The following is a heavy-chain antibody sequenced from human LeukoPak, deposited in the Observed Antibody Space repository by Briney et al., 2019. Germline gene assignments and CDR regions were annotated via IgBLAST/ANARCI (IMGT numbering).Heavy chain of an antibody. J-gene: IGHJ5*02. CDR1: GFTFSSYA. CDR3: ARGDKQLVFNRNKGGFDP. CDR2: ISGSGGST. V-gene: IGHV3-23*01. Sequence: GGSLRLSCAASGFTFSSYAMSWVRQAPGKGLEWVSAISGSGGSTYYADSVKGRFTISRDNSKNTLYLQMDSLRPEDTTVYYCARGDKQLVFNRNKGGFDPWGQGTLVTVSS. D-gene: IGHD6-13*01.